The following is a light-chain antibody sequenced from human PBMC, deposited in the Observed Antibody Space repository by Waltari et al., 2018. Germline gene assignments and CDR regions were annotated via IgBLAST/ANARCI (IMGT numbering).Light chain of an antibody. J-gene: IGKJ1*01. Sequence: IVLTQSPGTLSLSPGERATLSCWASQSVGKYLAWYQQKPGQAPRLLIYHTSNRATGIPDRFSGSGSGTDFSLTISRLEPEDFAVYYCQHYVRLPATFGQGTKVEIK. CDR2: HTS. CDR3: QHYVRLPAT. CDR1: QSVGKY. V-gene: IGKV3-20*01.